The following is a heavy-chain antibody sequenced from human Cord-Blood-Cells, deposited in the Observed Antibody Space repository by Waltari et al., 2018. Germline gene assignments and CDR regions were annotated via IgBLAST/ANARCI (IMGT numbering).Heavy chain of an antibody. V-gene: IGHV3-7*01. CDR2: KKKGGRWK. CDR3: ARDSGDFDY. D-gene: IGHD2-21*01. CDR1: GFTFSSYW. Sequence: VQLVESGGGLVQPGGSLRLSCAASGFTFSSYWMSWVRQAPGKGLEWVANKKKGGRWKYDVDSVKGRFTISRDNAKNSLYLQMNSLRAEDTAVYYCARDSGDFDYWGQGTLVTVSS. J-gene: IGHJ4*02.